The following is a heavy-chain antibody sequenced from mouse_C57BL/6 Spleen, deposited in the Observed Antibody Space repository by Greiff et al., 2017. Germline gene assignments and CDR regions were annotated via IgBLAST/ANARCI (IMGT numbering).Heavy chain of an antibody. CDR3: AREGPSPWAMDY. CDR1: GFTFSSYA. V-gene: IGHV5-4*01. Sequence: EVKLVESGGGLVKPGGSLKLSCAASGFTFSSYAMSWVRQTPEKRLGWVATISDGGSYTYYPDNVKGRFTISRDNAKNNLYLQMSHLKSEDTAMYYCAREGPSPWAMDYWGQGTSVTVSS. D-gene: IGHD3-3*01. CDR2: ISDGGSYT. J-gene: IGHJ4*01.